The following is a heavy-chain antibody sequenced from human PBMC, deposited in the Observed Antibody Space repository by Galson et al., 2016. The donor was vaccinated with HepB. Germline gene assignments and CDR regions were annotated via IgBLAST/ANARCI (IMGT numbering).Heavy chain of an antibody. D-gene: IGHD2-2*01. CDR2: ISYDGSNK. CDR3: AKDGRIYCSSASCHDHFHY. Sequence: SLRLSCAASGFTFSSYGMHWVRQAPGKGLEWVAFISYDGSNKKYADSVKGRFTISRDNSKKTLYLQMNSLRAEDTAVYYGAKDGRIYCSSASCHDHFHYWGQGTLVTVSS. V-gene: IGHV3-30*18. CDR1: GFTFSSYG. J-gene: IGHJ4*02.